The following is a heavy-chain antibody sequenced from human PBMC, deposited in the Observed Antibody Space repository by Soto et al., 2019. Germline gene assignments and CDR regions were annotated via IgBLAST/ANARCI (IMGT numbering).Heavy chain of an antibody. J-gene: IGHJ6*02. CDR1: GYIFTDYY. Sequence: ASVKVSCKASGYIFTDYYMHWVRQAPGQGLEWMGWINAGNGNTKYSQKFQGRVTITRDTSASTAYMELSSLRSEDTAVYYCARDLVVVPAAISYMDVWGQGTTVTVSS. CDR3: ARDLVVVPAAISYMDV. D-gene: IGHD2-2*02. CDR2: INAGNGNT. V-gene: IGHV1-3*01.